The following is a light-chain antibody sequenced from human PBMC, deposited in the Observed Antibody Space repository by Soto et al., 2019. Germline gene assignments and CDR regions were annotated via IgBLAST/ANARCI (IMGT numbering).Light chain of an antibody. J-gene: IGKJ3*01. CDR1: QSVSSNS. V-gene: IGKV3-20*01. Sequence: EIVLTQSPGTLSLSPGERATLSCRASQSVSSNSLAWYQQRLGQAPRVLIYGASSRATGIPDRFSGSGSGTDFTLTINSLQSEDFALYYCQQYNKWPLFTFGPGTKVDIK. CDR2: GAS. CDR3: QQYNKWPLFT.